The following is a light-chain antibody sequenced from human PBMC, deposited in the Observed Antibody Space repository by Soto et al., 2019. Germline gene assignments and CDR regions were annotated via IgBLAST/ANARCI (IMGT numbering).Light chain of an antibody. V-gene: IGKV1-9*01. CDR2: GAS. Sequence: DIHLTQSPSFLSASVGDRVIITCRASQGIASSLAWYQQKAGKAPKLLIYGASTLETGVPSRFSGSGPGTEFTLTISSLQPEDFGIYYCQQFNSYPLTFGGGTKVEIK. J-gene: IGKJ4*01. CDR1: QGIASS. CDR3: QQFNSYPLT.